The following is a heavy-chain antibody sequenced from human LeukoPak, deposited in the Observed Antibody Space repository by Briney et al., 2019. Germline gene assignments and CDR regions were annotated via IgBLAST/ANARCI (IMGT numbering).Heavy chain of an antibody. CDR1: GGTFSSCA. V-gene: IGHV1-69*13. D-gene: IGHD3-3*01. J-gene: IGHJ4*02. CDR3: ARGPGMEWLLYFDY. CDR2: IIPIFGTA. Sequence: SVKVSCKASGGTFSSCAISWVRQAPGQWLEWMGGIIPIFGTANYAQKFQGRVTITADESTSTAYMELSSLRSEDTAVYYCARGPGMEWLLYFDYWGQGTLVTVSS.